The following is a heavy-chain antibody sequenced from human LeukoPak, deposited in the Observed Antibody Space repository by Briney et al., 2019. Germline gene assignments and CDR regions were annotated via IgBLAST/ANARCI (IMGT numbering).Heavy chain of an antibody. D-gene: IGHD1-7*01. CDR2: ISWNSGSI. CDR3: ATGRRSGTKGSLDY. Sequence: GGSLRLSCAASGFTFDDYAMHWVRQAPGKGLEGGSGISWNSGSIGYADSVKGRFTISRDNAKNSLYLQMNSLRAEDTALYYCATGRRSGTKGSLDYWGQGTLVTVSS. CDR1: GFTFDDYA. V-gene: IGHV3-9*01. J-gene: IGHJ4*02.